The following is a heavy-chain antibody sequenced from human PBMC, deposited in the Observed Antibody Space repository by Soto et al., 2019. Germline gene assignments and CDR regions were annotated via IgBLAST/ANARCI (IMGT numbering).Heavy chain of an antibody. CDR1: GFSFSNYF. CDR2: IWCDGGRE. Sequence: QVQLVESGGGVVQPGDSLKLSCAASGFSFSNYFMHWVRQAPGKGLEWLACIWCDGGREFHADSLKRRLTLSRDTSSNTLYMEMSSLRAEDTAVYYCAKESDTFDVWGQGTMVTVSS. V-gene: IGHV3-30*02. CDR3: AKESDTFDV. J-gene: IGHJ3*01.